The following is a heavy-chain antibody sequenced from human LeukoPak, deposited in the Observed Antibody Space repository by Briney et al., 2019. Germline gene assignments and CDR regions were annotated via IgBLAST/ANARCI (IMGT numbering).Heavy chain of an antibody. D-gene: IGHD6-13*01. CDR1: GFTVSSNY. J-gene: IGHJ4*02. CDR2: IYSGGST. Sequence: PGGSLRLSCAASGFTVSSNYMIWVRQAPGKGLEWVSVIYSGGSTYYADSVKGRFTISRDNSKNTLYLQMNSLRADDTAVYYCARGFPGYCFDYCGQGTLVTVSS. V-gene: IGHV3-53*01. CDR3: ARGFPGYCFDY.